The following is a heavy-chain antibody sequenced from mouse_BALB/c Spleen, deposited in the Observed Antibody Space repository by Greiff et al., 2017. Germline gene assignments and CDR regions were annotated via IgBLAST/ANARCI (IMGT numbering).Heavy chain of an antibody. V-gene: IGHV1-4*02. CDR2: INPSSGYT. Sequence: QVQLQQSAAELARPGASVKMSCKASGYTFTSYTMHWVKQRPGQGLEWIGYINPSSGYTEYNQKFKDKTTLTADKSSSTAYMQLSSLTSEDSAVYYCARGGLLAWFAYWGQGTLVTVSA. D-gene: IGHD1-1*01. CDR1: GYTFTSYT. CDR3: ARGGLLAWFAY. J-gene: IGHJ3*01.